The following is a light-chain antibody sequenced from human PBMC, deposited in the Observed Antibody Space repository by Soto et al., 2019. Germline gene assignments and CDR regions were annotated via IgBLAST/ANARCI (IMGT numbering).Light chain of an antibody. Sequence: EIVLTQSPDTLSLSPGERATLSCRASQSVRSERLAWYQQKRGQAPTLLIFDASSRASGTPERFSGSGSGTDFTLTISRLEPEDFAVYYCQQREDWPRAFGGGTKVDIK. CDR3: QQREDWPRA. V-gene: IGKV3D-20*02. CDR2: DAS. CDR1: QSVRSER. J-gene: IGKJ4*01.